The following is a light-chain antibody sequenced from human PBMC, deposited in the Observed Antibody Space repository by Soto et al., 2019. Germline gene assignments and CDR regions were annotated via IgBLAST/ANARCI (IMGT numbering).Light chain of an antibody. CDR2: GAS. CDR3: QQRSSWPWA. CDR1: QSVSRY. V-gene: IGKV3-11*01. J-gene: IGKJ2*01. Sequence: EVGLTQSPATLSLSPGEGATLSCRASQSVSRYLAWYQQKPGQAPRLLIYGASNRATGIPARFSGSGSGTDFTLTINSLEPEDFAVYYCQQRSSWPWAVGQGTKLEIK.